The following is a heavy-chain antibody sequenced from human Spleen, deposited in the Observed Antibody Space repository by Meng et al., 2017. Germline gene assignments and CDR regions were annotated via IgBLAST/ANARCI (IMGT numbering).Heavy chain of an antibody. J-gene: IGHJ4*02. V-gene: IGHV3-66*02. CDR1: GFTFTTYT. D-gene: IGHD3-10*01. Sequence: GESLKISCAASGFTFTTYTMNWVRQAPGKGLEWVSIIYSGGRTYYADSVSGRFTISRDNSKNTLYLQMKSLRAEETAVYYCERVDRGHLSDSGSYYPIDYFDYWGQGSLVTVSS. CDR3: ERVDRGHLSDSGSYYPIDYFDY. CDR2: IYSGGRT.